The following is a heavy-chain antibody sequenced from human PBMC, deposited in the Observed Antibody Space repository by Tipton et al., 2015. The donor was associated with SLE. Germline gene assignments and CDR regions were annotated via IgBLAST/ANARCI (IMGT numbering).Heavy chain of an antibody. CDR2: IRYDGSNK. Sequence: SLRLSCAASGFTFSSYGMHWVRQAPGKGLEWVAFIRYDGSNKYYADSVKGRFTISRDNSKNTLFLQMNRLSAEDTAVYYCAQDGHYDILTGYYPRYYYYGMDVWGQGTTVTVSS. CDR3: AQDGHYDILTGYYPRYYYYGMDV. CDR1: GFTFSSYG. D-gene: IGHD3-9*01. V-gene: IGHV3-30*02. J-gene: IGHJ6*02.